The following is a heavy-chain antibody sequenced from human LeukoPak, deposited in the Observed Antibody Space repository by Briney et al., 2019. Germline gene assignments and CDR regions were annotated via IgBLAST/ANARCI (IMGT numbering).Heavy chain of an antibody. Sequence: GGSLRLSCAASGFTFSSYGMHWVRQAPGKGLEWVAFIRYDGSNKYYADSVKGRFTISRDNSKNTLYLQMNSLRAEDTAVYYCAKEGPTSGWYSGFDYWGQGTLVTVSS. CDR1: GFTFSSYG. CDR3: AKEGPTSGWYSGFDY. D-gene: IGHD6-19*01. CDR2: IRYDGSNK. V-gene: IGHV3-30*02. J-gene: IGHJ4*02.